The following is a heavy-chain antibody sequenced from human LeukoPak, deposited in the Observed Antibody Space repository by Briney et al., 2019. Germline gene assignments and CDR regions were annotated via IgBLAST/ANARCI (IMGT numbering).Heavy chain of an antibody. D-gene: IGHD1-7*01. J-gene: IGHJ4*02. CDR2: ISGNGGNT. CDR1: GFTVSSNY. CDR3: AKDISNWNSRHFDY. V-gene: IGHV3-43*02. Sequence: GGSLRLSCAASGFTVSSNYMSWVRQAPGKGLEWVSLISGNGGNTYYADSVKGRFTISRDNSKNSLYLQMNSLRTEDTALYYCAKDISNWNSRHFDYWGQGTLVTVSS.